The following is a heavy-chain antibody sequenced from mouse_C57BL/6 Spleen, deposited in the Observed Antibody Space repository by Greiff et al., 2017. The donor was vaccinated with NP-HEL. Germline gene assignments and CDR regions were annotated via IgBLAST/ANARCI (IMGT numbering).Heavy chain of an antibody. CDR2: ISSGGSYT. J-gene: IGHJ1*03. CDR3: AREGLVVAPSYWYFDV. CDR1: GFTFSSYG. D-gene: IGHD1-1*01. Sequence: VQLQQSGGDLVKPGGSLKLSCAASGFTFSSYGMSWVRQTPDKRLEWVATISSGGSYTYYPDSVKGRFTISRDNAKNTLYLQMSSLKSEDTAMYYCAREGLVVAPSYWYFDVWGTGTTVTVSS. V-gene: IGHV5-6*01.